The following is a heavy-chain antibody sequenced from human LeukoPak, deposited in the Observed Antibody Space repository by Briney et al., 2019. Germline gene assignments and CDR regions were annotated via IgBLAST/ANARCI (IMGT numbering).Heavy chain of an antibody. CDR1: GGSISSGGYS. Sequence: SQTLSLTCAVSGGSISSGGYSWSWIRQPPGKGLEWIGYIYHSGSTYYNPSLKGRVTISVDRSKNQFSLKLSSVTAADTAVYYCARGWHDFWSGYYGGPNWFDPWGQGTLVTVSS. V-gene: IGHV4-30-2*01. CDR2: IYHSGST. D-gene: IGHD3-3*01. CDR3: ARGWHDFWSGYYGGPNWFDP. J-gene: IGHJ5*02.